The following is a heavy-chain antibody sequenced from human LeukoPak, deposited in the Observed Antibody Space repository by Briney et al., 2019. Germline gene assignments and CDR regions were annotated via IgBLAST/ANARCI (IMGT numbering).Heavy chain of an antibody. CDR3: ASNRAVYGSGSYYPIKYGMDV. CDR2: IYYSGST. CDR1: GGSVSSGSYY. Sequence: SETLSLTCTVSGGSVSSGSYYWSWIRQPPGKGLEWIGYIYYSGSTNYNPFLKSRVTISVDTSKNQFSLKLSSVTAADTAVYYCASNRAVYGSGSYYPIKYGMDVWGKGTTVTVSS. D-gene: IGHD3-10*01. J-gene: IGHJ6*04. V-gene: IGHV4-61*01.